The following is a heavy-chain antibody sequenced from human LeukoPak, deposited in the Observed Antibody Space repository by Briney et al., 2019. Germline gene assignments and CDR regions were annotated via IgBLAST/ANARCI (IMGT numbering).Heavy chain of an antibody. D-gene: IGHD5-18*01. J-gene: IGHJ4*02. CDR1: GYTFTSYD. CDR2: MNPNSGNT. V-gene: IGHV1-8*03. CDR3: ARHSERAYSFGH. Sequence: ASVKVSCKASGYTFTSYDINWVRQATGQGLEWMGWMNPNSGNTGYAQKFQGRVTITRNTSISTAYMELSSLRSEDTAVYYCARHSERAYSFGHWGQGTLVAVSS.